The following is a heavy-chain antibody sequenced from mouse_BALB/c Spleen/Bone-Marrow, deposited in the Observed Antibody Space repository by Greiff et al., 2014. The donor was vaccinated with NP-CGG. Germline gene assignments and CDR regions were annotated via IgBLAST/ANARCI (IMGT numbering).Heavy chain of an antibody. Sequence: VKVEESGPGLVAPSQSLSITCTISGFSLTSYGVHWVRQPPGKGLEWLVVIWSDGSTTYNSAHKSRLSISKDNSKSQVFLKMNSLQTDDTAMYYCARHGNYAMDYWAQGTSVTVSS. D-gene: IGHD1-1*02. CDR3: ARHGNYAMDY. J-gene: IGHJ4*01. CDR2: IWSDGST. CDR1: GFSLTSYG. V-gene: IGHV2-6-1*01.